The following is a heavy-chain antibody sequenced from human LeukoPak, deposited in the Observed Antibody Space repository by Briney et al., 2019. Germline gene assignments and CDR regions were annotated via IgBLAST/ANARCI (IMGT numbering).Heavy chain of an antibody. V-gene: IGHV4-34*01. CDR3: ARQGDSSWLYFDY. J-gene: IGHJ4*02. CDR2: INHSGST. D-gene: IGHD6-13*01. CDR1: GGSFSGYY. Sequence: SETLSLTCAVYGGSFSGYYWSWIRQPPGKGLQWIGEINHSGSTNYNPSLKSRVTISVDTSKNQFSLKLSSVTAADTAVYYCARQGDSSWLYFDYWGQGTLVTVSS.